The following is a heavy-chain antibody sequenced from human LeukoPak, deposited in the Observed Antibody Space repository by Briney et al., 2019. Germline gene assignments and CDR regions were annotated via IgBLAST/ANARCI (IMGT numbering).Heavy chain of an antibody. CDR2: ISSSGSTI. J-gene: IGHJ6*02. Sequence: GGSLRLSCAASGFTFSSYEMNWVRQAPGKGLEWVSYISSSGSTIYYADSVKGRFTISRDNAKNSLYLQMNSLRAEDTAAYYCARVWFGEFDYYYYGMDVWGQGTTVTVSS. CDR1: GFTFSSYE. V-gene: IGHV3-48*03. CDR3: ARVWFGEFDYYYYGMDV. D-gene: IGHD3-10*01.